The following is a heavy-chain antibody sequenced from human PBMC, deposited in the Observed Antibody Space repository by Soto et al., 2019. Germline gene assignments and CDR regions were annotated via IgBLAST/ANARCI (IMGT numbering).Heavy chain of an antibody. J-gene: IGHJ4*02. CDR2: IYYSGST. CDR1: GGSISSGDYY. D-gene: IGHD3-3*01. Sequence: SETLSLTCTVSGGSISSGDYYWSWIRQPPGKGLEWIGYIYYSGSTYYSPTLKSRVYISVDTSKNQFSLNLTSVTAADTAVYYCARDRRHDYRSGYPDYWGQGTLVTVSS. CDR3: ARDRRHDYRSGYPDY. V-gene: IGHV4-30-4*01.